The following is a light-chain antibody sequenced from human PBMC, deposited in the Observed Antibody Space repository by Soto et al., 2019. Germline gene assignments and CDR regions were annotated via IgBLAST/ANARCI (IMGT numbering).Light chain of an antibody. CDR2: DAT. CDR3: QQSDNLPRT. Sequence: DIQMTQSPSSLSASVGDRVTITCQASQDLSNYLDWYQQKPGKAHNLLIDDATNLETGVPSRFSVSGSVTDFTFTITSLQPEDSATDYCQQSDNLPRTFGPGTKVHVK. CDR1: QDLSNY. V-gene: IGKV1-33*01. J-gene: IGKJ3*01.